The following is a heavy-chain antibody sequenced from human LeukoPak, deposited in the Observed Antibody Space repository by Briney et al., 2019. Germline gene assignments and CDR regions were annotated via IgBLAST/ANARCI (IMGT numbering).Heavy chain of an antibody. CDR2: ISSSSTI. V-gene: IGHV3-48*04. Sequence: PGGSLRLSCAASGFTFSSYSMNWVRQAPGKGLEWVSYISSSSTIYYADSVKGRFTISRDNAKNSLYLQMNSLRAEDTAVYYCARKYRDGHDFDYWGQGTLVTVSS. CDR3: ARKYRDGHDFDY. CDR1: GFTFSSYS. D-gene: IGHD5-24*01. J-gene: IGHJ4*02.